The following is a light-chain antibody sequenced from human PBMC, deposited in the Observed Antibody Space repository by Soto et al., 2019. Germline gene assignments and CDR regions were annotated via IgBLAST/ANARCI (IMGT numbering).Light chain of an antibody. V-gene: IGKV3-20*01. Sequence: EIVLTQSPGTLSLSPGERATLSCRASQSVSSSYLAWYQQKPGQAPRQLIYGASSRATGITDRFSGSGSGTDFTLTITRLEPEDFADYDCQHYRTSFGGGTSVEIK. CDR2: GAS. CDR1: QSVSSSY. CDR3: QHYRTS. J-gene: IGKJ4*01.